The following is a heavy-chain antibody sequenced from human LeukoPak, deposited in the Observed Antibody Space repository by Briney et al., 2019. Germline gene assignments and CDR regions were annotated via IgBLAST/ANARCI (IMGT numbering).Heavy chain of an antibody. CDR1: GFPFRGYT. D-gene: IGHD1-14*01. Sequence: GGSLRLSCAASGFPFRGYTMRWVRHAPGKGLECLSVISDGAGTPYYADSVKGRFTISRDHSKKTLYLQINSLRVEDTAIYYCAKTWYTDSEDYWGQGTLVIVSS. CDR2: ISDGAGTP. V-gene: IGHV3-23*01. CDR3: AKTWYTDSEDY. J-gene: IGHJ4*02.